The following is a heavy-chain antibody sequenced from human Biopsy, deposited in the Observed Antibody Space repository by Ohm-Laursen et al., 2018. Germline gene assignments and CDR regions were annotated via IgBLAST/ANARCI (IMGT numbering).Heavy chain of an antibody. D-gene: IGHD2/OR15-2a*01. V-gene: IGHV3-7*01. CDR3: TRDTTYYAGTTYYDALDV. J-gene: IGHJ3*01. CDR1: GFTFSTYW. CDR2: LKRDGSQS. Sequence: SLRLSRAASGFTFSTYWMTWVRQAPGKGLEWVANLKRDGSQSNHADSVKGRFTISRDNAKNSLYLQMNSLRAEDTAVYYCTRDTTYYAGTTYYDALDVWGQGTTVTVSS.